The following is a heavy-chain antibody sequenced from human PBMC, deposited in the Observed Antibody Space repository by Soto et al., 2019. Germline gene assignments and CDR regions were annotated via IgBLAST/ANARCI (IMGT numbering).Heavy chain of an antibody. CDR2: IGSSGAI. CDR3: ARSIMFGGVIEGY. Sequence: PGGALRLSCAASGFIFSSYSMIWVRQAPGKGLEWVSYIGSSGAIYYADSVKGRFTISRDNDKNSLYLQMNSLRDEDTAVYYCARSIMFGGVIEGYWGQGTLVNVSS. D-gene: IGHD3-16*02. CDR1: GFIFSSYS. V-gene: IGHV3-48*02. J-gene: IGHJ4*02.